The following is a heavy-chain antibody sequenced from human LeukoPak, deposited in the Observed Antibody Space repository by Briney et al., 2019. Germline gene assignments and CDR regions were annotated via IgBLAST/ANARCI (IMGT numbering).Heavy chain of an antibody. CDR1: GFTFSNAW. Sequence: GSLRLSCVAPGFTFSNAWMNWVRQAPGKGLEWVGRIKSKTDGGTTDYAAPVKGRITISRDDSTNTLHLQMYSLKTEDTAVYYCTTSLAGAVTAVYPFDNWGQGTLVTVSS. J-gene: IGHJ4*02. CDR3: TTSLAGAVTAVYPFDN. CDR2: IKSKTDGGTT. D-gene: IGHD2-21*02. V-gene: IGHV3-15*01.